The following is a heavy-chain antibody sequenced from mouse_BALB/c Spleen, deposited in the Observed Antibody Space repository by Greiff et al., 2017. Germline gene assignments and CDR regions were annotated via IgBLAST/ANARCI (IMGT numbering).Heavy chain of an antibody. CDR1: GDSITSGY. CDR3: ARYTYYYGSSYKDDFDY. V-gene: IGHV3-8*02. CDR2: ISYSGST. D-gene: IGHD1-1*01. J-gene: IGHJ2*01. Sequence: EVKVVESGPSLVKPSQTLSLTCSVTGDSITSGYWNWIRKFPGNKLEYMGYISYSGSTYYNPSLKSRISITRDTSKNQYYLQLNSVTTEDTATYYCARYTYYYGSSYKDDFDYWGQGTTLTGS.